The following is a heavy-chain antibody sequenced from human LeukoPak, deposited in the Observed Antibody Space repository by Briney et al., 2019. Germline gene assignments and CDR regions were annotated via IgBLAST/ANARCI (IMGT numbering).Heavy chain of an antibody. V-gene: IGHV1-8*01. CDR3: AREQITMVRGVIITTYYYYGIDV. D-gene: IGHD3-10*01. Sequence: ASLKLSCTASGYTFTSYDINWVRQATGQGLEWMGWMNPNSGNTGYAQKFQGRVTMTRNTSISTAYMELSSLRSEDTAVYYCAREQITMVRGVIITTYYYYGIDVWGQGTTVTVSS. CDR1: GYTFTSYD. J-gene: IGHJ6*02. CDR2: MNPNSGNT.